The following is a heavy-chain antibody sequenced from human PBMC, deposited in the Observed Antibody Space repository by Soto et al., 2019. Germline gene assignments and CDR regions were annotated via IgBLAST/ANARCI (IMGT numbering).Heavy chain of an antibody. V-gene: IGHV4-34*01. CDR1: GGSFSGYY. CDR3: ASGVVIALEV. CDR2: IYHRGST. D-gene: IGHD3-22*01. J-gene: IGHJ6*02. Sequence: SETLSLTCAVYGGSFSGYYWSWIRQPPGKGLEWIGDIYHRGSTHYDPSLKSRVTISVDESKNQFSLTLTSVTAADTAVYYCASGVVIALEVWGQGTTVTVSS.